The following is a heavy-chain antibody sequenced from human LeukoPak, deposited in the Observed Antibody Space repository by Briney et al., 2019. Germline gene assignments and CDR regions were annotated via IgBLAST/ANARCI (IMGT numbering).Heavy chain of an antibody. CDR3: ARGPGGSALFN. CDR2: IYYSGTT. V-gene: IGHV4-39*07. Sequence: SETLSLTCTVSGGSISSNYWAWIRQPPGKGLEWVGSIYYSGTTYYNPSLKSRVTISVDTSKNQFSLKLTSVTAADTAVYHCARGPGGSALFNWGQGTLVTVSS. CDR1: GGSISSNY. J-gene: IGHJ4*02. D-gene: IGHD4-23*01.